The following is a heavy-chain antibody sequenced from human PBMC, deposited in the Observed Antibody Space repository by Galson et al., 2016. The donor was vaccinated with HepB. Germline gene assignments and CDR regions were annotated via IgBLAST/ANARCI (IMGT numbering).Heavy chain of an antibody. CDR1: GGSISSDYY. J-gene: IGHJ6*03. CDR2: IYSSENT. D-gene: IGHD6-19*01. V-gene: IGHV4-39*01. CDR3: AIGIVVAGKYYYYYMDV. Sequence: SETLSLTCIVSGGSISSDYYWGWIRQPPGRGLEWIGSIYSSENTNYNPSLKSRVTISVDTSKNQFSLRLDSVTAADTGVYYCAIGIVVAGKYYYYYMDVWGKGTTVTVSS.